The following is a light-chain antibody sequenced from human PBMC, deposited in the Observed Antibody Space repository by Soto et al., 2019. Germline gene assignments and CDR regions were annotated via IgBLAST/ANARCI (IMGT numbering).Light chain of an antibody. Sequence: IQMTQSPSSLSASVGDRVTITCRASKSISSYLNWYQQKPGKAPKLLIYAASSLQSGVPSRFSGSGSGTDFTLTISSLQPEDFATYYCQQSYSTPPVTFGQGTKLEIK. CDR3: QQSYSTPPVT. CDR1: KSISSY. V-gene: IGKV1-39*01. J-gene: IGKJ2*01. CDR2: AAS.